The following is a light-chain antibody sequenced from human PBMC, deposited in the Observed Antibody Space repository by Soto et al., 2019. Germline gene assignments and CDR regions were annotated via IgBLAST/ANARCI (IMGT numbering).Light chain of an antibody. CDR1: SSDVAAYNY. Sequence: QSALTQPASVSGSPGQSIAISCTGTSSDVAAYNYVSWFQQHPGKAPKLMIYDVSSRPSGVSNRFSGSKSGNTASLTISGLQAEDEADYYCSSSTTSTTYVFGTGTKVTVL. J-gene: IGLJ1*01. V-gene: IGLV2-14*03. CDR3: SSSTTSTTYV. CDR2: DVS.